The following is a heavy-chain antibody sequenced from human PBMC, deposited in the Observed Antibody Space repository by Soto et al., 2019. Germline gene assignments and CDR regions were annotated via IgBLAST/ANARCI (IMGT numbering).Heavy chain of an antibody. CDR1: GYTFTSYG. Sequence: GASVKVSWKASGYTFTSYGISWVRQAPGQGLEWMGWISAYNGNTNYAQKLQGRVTMTTDTSTSTAYMELRSLRSDDTAVYYCARDTVKLSSSSYYYYYYGMDVWGQGTTVTVS. V-gene: IGHV1-18*04. D-gene: IGHD6-6*01. CDR2: ISAYNGNT. J-gene: IGHJ6*02. CDR3: ARDTVKLSSSSYYYYYYGMDV.